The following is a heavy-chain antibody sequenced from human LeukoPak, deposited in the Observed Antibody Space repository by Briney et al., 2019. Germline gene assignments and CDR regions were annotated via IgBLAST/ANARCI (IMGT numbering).Heavy chain of an antibody. CDR3: ARFGYVAAVDV. V-gene: IGHV3-7*01. CDR2: INPAGSET. Sequence: RGSLRLSCAASGFSFSAYWMTWVRQAPGTGLEWVANINPAGSETYYVDPVKGRFSISRDNAKNLVYLQMNSLRAEDTAVYHCARFGYVAAVDVWGQGTPVTVSS. J-gene: IGHJ4*02. D-gene: IGHD2-15*01. CDR1: GFSFSAYW.